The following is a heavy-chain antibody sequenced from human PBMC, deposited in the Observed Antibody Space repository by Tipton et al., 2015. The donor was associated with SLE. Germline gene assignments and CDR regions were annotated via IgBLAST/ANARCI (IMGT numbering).Heavy chain of an antibody. CDR3: ARGYSSSWYREFFDI. CDR1: GGSINGYY. CDR2: IYHSGST. J-gene: IGHJ2*01. D-gene: IGHD6-13*01. Sequence: TLSLTCTVSGGSINGYYWNWFRQPPGRELEWIGYIYHSGSTNYNPSLKSRVTMSVDTSKNQFSLKLSSVTTADTAVYYCARGYSSSWYREFFDIWGRGTLVTVSS. V-gene: IGHV4-59*01.